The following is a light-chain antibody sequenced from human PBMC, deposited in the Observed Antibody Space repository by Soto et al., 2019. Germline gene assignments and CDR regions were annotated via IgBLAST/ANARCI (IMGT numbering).Light chain of an antibody. CDR2: DAS. CDR3: QQRSNWPS. Sequence: EIVLTQSPATLSLSPGERATLSCRASQSVSSYLAWYQQKPGQAPRLLIYDASNRATGIPARFSGSGSGTDFTLTISSLAPESFAVYYCQQRSNWPSFGPGTKVEIK. V-gene: IGKV3-11*01. J-gene: IGKJ3*01. CDR1: QSVSSY.